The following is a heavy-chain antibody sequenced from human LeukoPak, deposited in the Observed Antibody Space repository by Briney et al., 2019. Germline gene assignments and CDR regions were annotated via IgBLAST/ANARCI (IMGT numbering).Heavy chain of an antibody. V-gene: IGHV3-23*01. J-gene: IGHJ2*01. CDR1: GFTFSSYA. CDR2: INDSGSST. D-gene: IGHD1-26*01. CDR3: AKPRGVGAIPRYFDL. Sequence: PGGSLRLSCAASGFTFSSYAMSWVRQAPAKGPEWVSGINDSGSSTYYADSVKGRFTISRNKSKNTLYLQMNSLRVEDTAVYYCAKPRGVGAIPRYFDLWGRGTLVTVSS.